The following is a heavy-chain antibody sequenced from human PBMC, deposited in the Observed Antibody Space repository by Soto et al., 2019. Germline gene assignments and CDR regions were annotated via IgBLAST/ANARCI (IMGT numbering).Heavy chain of an antibody. V-gene: IGHV3-48*03. CDR3: ARAPKAATPHYGMDV. Sequence: EVQLVESGGGLVQPGGSLTLSCAASGFTFNSYEMNWVRQAPGKGLEWASYISSSGNTIYYAGSVKGRFTISRDNAKNSLSLQMNSLRAEDTAVYYCARAPKAATPHYGMDVWGQGTTVTVSS. CDR1: GFTFNSYE. J-gene: IGHJ6*02. D-gene: IGHD1-1*01. CDR2: ISSSGNTI.